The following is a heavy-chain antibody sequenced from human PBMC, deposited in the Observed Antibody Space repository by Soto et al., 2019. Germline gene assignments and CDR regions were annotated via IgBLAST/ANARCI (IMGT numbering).Heavy chain of an antibody. CDR3: ARRGYSYGSYYYYYGMDV. Sequence: ASVKVSCKASGGTFSSYAISWVRQAPGQGLEWMGGIIPIFGTANYAQKFQGRVTITADEPTSTAYMELSSLRSEDTAVYYCARRGYSYGSYYYYYGMDVWGQGTTVTVSS. CDR1: GGTFSSYA. J-gene: IGHJ6*02. CDR2: IIPIFGTA. V-gene: IGHV1-69*13. D-gene: IGHD5-18*01.